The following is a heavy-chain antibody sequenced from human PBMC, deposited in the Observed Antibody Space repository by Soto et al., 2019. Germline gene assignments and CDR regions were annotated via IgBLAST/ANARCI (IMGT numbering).Heavy chain of an antibody. D-gene: IGHD1-1*01. Sequence: QLQLQESGSGLVRPSQTLSLTCAVSGGSISSGGYSWNWIRQPPGKGLEWIGYIYHSGSTLYNPSPKSRVXXXVHXSKNPFALKLSSVTAADTAVYYCARDQLEGNWFDPWGQGTLVTVSS. J-gene: IGHJ5*02. CDR3: ARDQLEGNWFDP. CDR1: GGSISSGGYS. V-gene: IGHV4-30-2*01. CDR2: IYHSGST.